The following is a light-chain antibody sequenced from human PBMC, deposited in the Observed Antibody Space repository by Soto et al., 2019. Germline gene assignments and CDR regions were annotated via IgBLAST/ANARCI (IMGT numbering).Light chain of an antibody. CDR3: QQYHIYSGT. V-gene: IGKV1-5*01. CDR2: DAS. CDR1: QSISSW. J-gene: IGKJ1*01. Sequence: GDSVTITCRASQSISSWLAWYQQKPGKAPKLLIYDASSLESGVPSRFSGSGSGTEFTLTINSLQPDDFATYYCQQYHIYSGTFGQGTKVDIK.